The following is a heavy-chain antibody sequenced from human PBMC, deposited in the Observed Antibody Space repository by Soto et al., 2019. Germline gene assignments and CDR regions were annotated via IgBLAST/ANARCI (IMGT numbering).Heavy chain of an antibody. J-gene: IGHJ6*02. CDR2: IYYSGST. CDR1: GGSISSYY. Sequence: SETLSLTCTVSGGSISSYYCSWIRQPPGKGLEWIGYIYYSGSTNYNPSLKSRVTISVDTSKNHFSLKLSSVTAADTAVYYCARTTVGATTPYTALGGMNQREGLEVWAQGTSDTVSS. D-gene: IGHD1-26*01. CDR3: ARTTVGATTPYTALGGMNQREGLEV. V-gene: IGHV4-59*01.